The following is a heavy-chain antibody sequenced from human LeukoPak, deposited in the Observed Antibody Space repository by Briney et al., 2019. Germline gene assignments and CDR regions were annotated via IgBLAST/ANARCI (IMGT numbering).Heavy chain of an antibody. CDR2: ISSSSSTI. D-gene: IGHD3-16*02. Sequence: GGSLRLSCAASGFTFSSYSMNWVRQAPGKGLEWVSYISSSSSTIYYADSVKGRFTISRDNAKNSLYLQMNSLRAEDTAVYYCARMITFGGVIVGGHFDYWGQGTLVTVSS. J-gene: IGHJ4*02. CDR3: ARMITFGGVIVGGHFDY. V-gene: IGHV3-48*01. CDR1: GFTFSSYS.